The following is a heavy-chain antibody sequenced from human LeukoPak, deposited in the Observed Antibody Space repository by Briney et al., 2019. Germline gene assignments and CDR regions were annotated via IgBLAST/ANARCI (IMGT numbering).Heavy chain of an antibody. CDR1: GYTFTGYY. D-gene: IGHD5-12*01. CDR2: INPSGGST. V-gene: IGHV1-46*01. CDR3: AKEEGSDYDSPYFEY. J-gene: IGHJ4*02. Sequence: ASVKVSCKASGYTFTGYYMHWVRQAPGHGLEWMGIINPSGGSTKYAQKFQGRVTMTRDMSTSTVYMELSSLRSEDTAMYYCAKEEGSDYDSPYFEYWGQGTLVTVSS.